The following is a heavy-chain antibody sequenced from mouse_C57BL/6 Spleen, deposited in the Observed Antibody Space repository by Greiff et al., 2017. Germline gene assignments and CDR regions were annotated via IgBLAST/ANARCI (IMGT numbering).Heavy chain of an antibody. CDR3: ASYYGYAMDY. V-gene: IGHV5-12*01. D-gene: IGHD2-1*01. Sequence: EVKLVESGGGLVQPGGSLKLSCAASGFTFSDYYMYWVRQTPEKRLEWVAYISNGGGSTYYPDTVKGRFTISRDNAKNTLYLQMSRLKSEDTAMYYCASYYGYAMDYWGQGTSVTVSS. CDR2: ISNGGGST. J-gene: IGHJ4*01. CDR1: GFTFSDYY.